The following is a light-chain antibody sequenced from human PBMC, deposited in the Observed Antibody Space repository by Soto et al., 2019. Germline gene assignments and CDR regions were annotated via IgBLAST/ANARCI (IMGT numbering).Light chain of an antibody. CDR1: QSLVHSDGNTY. CDR2: KVS. Sequence: DVVMTQSPLSLPVTLGQPASISCRSSQSLVHSDGNTYLNWFQQRPGQSPRRLIYKVSTRDSGVPDRFSGSGSGTDFTLRISSVDAEDVGVYYCMQGTHWPFTFGQGTKLEIK. CDR3: MQGTHWPFT. J-gene: IGKJ2*01. V-gene: IGKV2-30*02.